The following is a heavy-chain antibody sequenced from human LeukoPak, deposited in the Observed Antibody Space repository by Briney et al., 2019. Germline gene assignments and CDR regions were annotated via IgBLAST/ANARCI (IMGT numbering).Heavy chain of an antibody. J-gene: IGHJ4*02. Sequence: PSETLSLTCTVSGGSITRFYWSWIRQPPGKGLEWIGYIYDIGTTNYNPSLKTRVTMSVDTSNNQFSLKLSSVTAADTAVYYCARGPAVAAPIDYWGQGTLVTVSS. CDR1: GGSITRFY. D-gene: IGHD6-19*01. V-gene: IGHV4-59*01. CDR3: ARGPAVAAPIDY. CDR2: IYDIGTT.